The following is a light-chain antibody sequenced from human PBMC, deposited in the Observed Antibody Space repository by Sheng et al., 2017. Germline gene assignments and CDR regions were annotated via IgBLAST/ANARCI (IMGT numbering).Light chain of an antibody. J-gene: IGKJ4*01. Sequence: EIVLTQSPGTLSLFPGERATLSCRASQSVTSRYLGWYQQKPGQAPRLLIYDASSRATGIPDRFSGSGSGTEFTLSISRLEPEDFAVYYCQQYGNXPLTFGGGTKVEI. CDR3: QQYGNXPLT. CDR2: DAS. V-gene: IGKV3-20*01. CDR1: QSVTSRY.